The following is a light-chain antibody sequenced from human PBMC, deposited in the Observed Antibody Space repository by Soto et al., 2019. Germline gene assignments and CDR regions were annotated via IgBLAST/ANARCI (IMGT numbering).Light chain of an antibody. V-gene: IGLV1-44*01. CDR2: SDN. CDR1: SSNTGTNS. CDR3: AAWDNSLNGYG. Sequence: QSVLTQPPSASGTPGQGVTISCSGSSSNTGTNSVNWYRQFPGTAPKFLIYSDNQRPSGVPDRFSGSKSGTSASLAISGLQAEDESDYYCAAWDNSLNGYGFGTGTKVTVL. J-gene: IGLJ1*01.